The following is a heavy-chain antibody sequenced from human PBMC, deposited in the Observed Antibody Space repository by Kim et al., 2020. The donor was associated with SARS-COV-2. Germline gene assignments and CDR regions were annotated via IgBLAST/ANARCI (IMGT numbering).Heavy chain of an antibody. CDR3: ARGHLKSIVVVIAPRPYYYYMDV. V-gene: IGHV1-8*01. CDR2: MNPNSGNT. J-gene: IGHJ6*03. CDR1: GYTFTSYD. Sequence: ASVKVSCKASGYTFTSYDINWVRQATGQGHEWMGWMNPNSGNTGYAQKFQGRVTMTRNTSISTAYMELSSLRSEDTAVYYCARGHLKSIVVVIAPRPYYYYMDVWGKGTTVTVSS. D-gene: IGHD2-21*01.